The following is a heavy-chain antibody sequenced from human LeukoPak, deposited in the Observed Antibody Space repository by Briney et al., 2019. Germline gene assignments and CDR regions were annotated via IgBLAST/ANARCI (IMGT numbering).Heavy chain of an antibody. Sequence: ASVKVSCKASGYTFTSYGISLVRQAPGQGLEWMGWISAYNGNTNYAQELQGRVTMTTDTSTSTAYMELRSLRSDDTAVYYCASLGMVTTGYYYYMDVWGKGTTVTVSS. J-gene: IGHJ6*03. D-gene: IGHD2-21*02. V-gene: IGHV1-18*01. CDR1: GYTFTSYG. CDR2: ISAYNGNT. CDR3: ASLGMVTTGYYYYMDV.